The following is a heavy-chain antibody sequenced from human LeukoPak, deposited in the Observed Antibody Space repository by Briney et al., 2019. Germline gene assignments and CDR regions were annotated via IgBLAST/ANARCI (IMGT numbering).Heavy chain of an antibody. D-gene: IGHD6-19*01. CDR1: GFTFSSYA. V-gene: IGHV3-30*14. Sequence: PGRSLRLSCAASGFTFSSYAMHWVRQAPGKGLEWVAVISYDGSNKYYADSVKGRFTISRDNSKNTLYLQMNSLRAEDTAVYYCARGGGWYDWDYWGQGTLVTVSS. CDR2: ISYDGSNK. CDR3: ARGGGWYDWDY. J-gene: IGHJ4*02.